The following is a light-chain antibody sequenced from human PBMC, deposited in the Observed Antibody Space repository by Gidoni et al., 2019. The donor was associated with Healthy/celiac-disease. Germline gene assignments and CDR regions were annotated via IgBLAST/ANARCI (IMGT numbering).Light chain of an antibody. CDR3: QQSYSTPIT. CDR2: AAS. J-gene: IGKJ5*01. V-gene: IGKV1-39*01. Sequence: DIQMTQSPSSLSASVGDRVTITCRASQSISSYLNWYQQKPGKAPKLLIYAASSLQSGVPSRFSGSGSGTYFTLTISSLQPEDFATYYCQQSYSTPITFXXXTRLEIK. CDR1: QSISSY.